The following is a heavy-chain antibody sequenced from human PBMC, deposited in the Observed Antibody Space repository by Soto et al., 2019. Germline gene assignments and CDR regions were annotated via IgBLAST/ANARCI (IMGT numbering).Heavy chain of an antibody. CDR2: IDPSDSYT. CDR1: GYSFTSYW. J-gene: IGHJ6*02. Sequence: GESLKISCKGSGYSFTSYWISWVRQMPGKGLEWMGRIDPSDSYTNYSPSFQGHVTISADKSISTAYLQWSSLKASDTAMYYCASYCSSTSCYESYYGMDVWGQGTTVTVSS. CDR3: ASYCSSTSCYESYYGMDV. D-gene: IGHD2-2*01. V-gene: IGHV5-10-1*01.